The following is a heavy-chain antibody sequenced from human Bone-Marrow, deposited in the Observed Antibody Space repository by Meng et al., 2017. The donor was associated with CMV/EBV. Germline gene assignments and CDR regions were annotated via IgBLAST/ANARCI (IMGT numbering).Heavy chain of an antibody. CDR1: GYTFTSYG. J-gene: IGHJ4*02. D-gene: IGHD5-12*01. CDR2: INPNSGGT. CDR3: ARDRRSLQSAATIVY. Sequence: ASVKVSCKASGYTFTSYGISWVRQAPGQGLEWMGWINPNSGGTNYAQKFQGRGTMTRDTSISTAYMELSRLRPDDTAVYYCARDRRSLQSAATIVYWGQGTLVTVSS. V-gene: IGHV1-2*02.